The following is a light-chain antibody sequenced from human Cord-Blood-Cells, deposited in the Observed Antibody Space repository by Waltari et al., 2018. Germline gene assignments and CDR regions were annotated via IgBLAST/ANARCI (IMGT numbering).Light chain of an antibody. CDR2: GKN. J-gene: IGLJ3*02. CDR3: NSRDSSGNHLV. CDR1: SLRSSY. Sequence: SSELPQDPAVSVALGQTVRITCQGDSLRSSYASRYQQKPGQAPVLVIYGKNNRPSGIPDRFSGSSSGNTASLTITGAQAEDEADYYCNSRDSSGNHLVFGGGTKLTVL. V-gene: IGLV3-19*01.